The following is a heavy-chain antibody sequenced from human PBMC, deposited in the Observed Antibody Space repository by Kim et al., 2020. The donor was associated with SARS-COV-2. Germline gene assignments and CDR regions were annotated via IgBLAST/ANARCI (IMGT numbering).Heavy chain of an antibody. CDR3: ARGVQLLYYYYYGMDV. CDR2: IYYSGST. J-gene: IGHJ6*02. Sequence: SETLSLTCTVSGGSVSSGSYYWSWIRQPPGKGLEWIGYIYYSGSTNYNPSLKSRVTISVDTSKNQFSLKLSSVTAADTAVYYCARGVQLLYYYYYGMDVWGQGTTVTVSS. V-gene: IGHV4-61*01. D-gene: IGHD5-18*01. CDR1: GGSVSSGSYY.